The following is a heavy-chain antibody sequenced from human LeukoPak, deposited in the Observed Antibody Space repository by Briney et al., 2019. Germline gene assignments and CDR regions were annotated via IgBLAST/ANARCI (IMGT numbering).Heavy chain of an antibody. J-gene: IGHJ2*01. V-gene: IGHV3-9*01. D-gene: IGHD3-22*01. CDR3: AKVTTYYYDSSGYKGYFDL. CDR2: ISWNSEGT. CDR1: GFSFEDYA. Sequence: GGSLRLSCAASGFSFEDYAMHWVRQAPGKGLEWVSGISWNSEGTVYADSVKGRFTISRDNAKNSLHLEMNSLRDEDTALYYCAKVTTYYYDSSGYKGYFDLWGRGTLVIVSS.